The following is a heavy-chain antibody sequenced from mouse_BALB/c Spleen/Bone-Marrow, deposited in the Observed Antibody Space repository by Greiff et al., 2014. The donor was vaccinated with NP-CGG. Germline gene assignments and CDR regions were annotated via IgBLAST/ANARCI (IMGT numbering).Heavy chain of an antibody. CDR2: IWSDGST. J-gene: IGHJ3*01. V-gene: IGHV2-6-2*01. CDR1: GFSLTSYG. Sequence: VQLVESGPDLVAPSQSLSITCTVSGFSLTSYGVHWVRQPPGKGLEWLVVIWSDGSTTYNSALKSRLSISKDNSKSQVFLKMNSLQADDTAMYYCARHDNDGYYLAYWGQGTLVTVSA. CDR3: ARHDNDGYYLAY. D-gene: IGHD2-3*01.